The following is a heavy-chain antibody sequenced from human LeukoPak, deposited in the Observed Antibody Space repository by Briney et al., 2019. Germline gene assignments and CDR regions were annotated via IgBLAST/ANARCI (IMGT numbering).Heavy chain of an antibody. Sequence: GASVKVSCKASGYTFTNYFIHWVRQAPGQGLEWMGLINPSGGSTDYAQKFQGRVSMTRDTSTSTVYMELSSLGSEDTAVYYCAAAYRYFYDRGGYFDYWGQGTLVTVSS. CDR1: GYTFTNYF. V-gene: IGHV1-46*01. J-gene: IGHJ4*02. D-gene: IGHD3-22*01. CDR2: INPSGGST. CDR3: AAAYRYFYDRGGYFDY.